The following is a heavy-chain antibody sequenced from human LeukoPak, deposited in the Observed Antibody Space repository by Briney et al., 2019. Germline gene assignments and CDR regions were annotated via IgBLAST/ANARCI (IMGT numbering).Heavy chain of an antibody. Sequence: GGSLRLSCAASGFTFSSYAMSWVRQAPGKGLEWVSAISGSGGSTYYADSVKGRFTISRDNSKNTLYLQMNSLRAEDTAVYYCARTIRRSYGSGSCWSQGGDYWGQGTLVTVSS. CDR1: GFTFSSYA. CDR2: ISGSGGST. V-gene: IGHV3-23*01. CDR3: ARTIRRSYGSGSCWSQGGDY. D-gene: IGHD3-10*01. J-gene: IGHJ4*02.